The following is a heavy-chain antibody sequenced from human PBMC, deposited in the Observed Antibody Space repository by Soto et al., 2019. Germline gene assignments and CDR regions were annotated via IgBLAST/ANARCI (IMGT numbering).Heavy chain of an antibody. V-gene: IGHV3-7*01. J-gene: IGHJ6*02. CDR3: ARDSPEMAGTYYHYGMDV. CDR2: IKQDGSEK. D-gene: IGHD1-1*01. Sequence: EVQLVESGGGLVQPGGSLRLSCAASGFTFSNFWMTWVRQAPGKGLEWVATIKQDGSEKHYVDSVKGRFSISRDNAKNSLDLQMNILRVEDTAVYYCARDSPEMAGTYYHYGMDVWGRGTTITVSS. CDR1: GFTFSNFW.